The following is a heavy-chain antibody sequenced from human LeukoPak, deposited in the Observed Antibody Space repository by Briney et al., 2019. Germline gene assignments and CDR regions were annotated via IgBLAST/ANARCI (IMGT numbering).Heavy chain of an antibody. J-gene: IGHJ5*02. CDR1: GYTFTNYW. CDR3: ARRAYSHEWFDP. CDR2: IYLGDSDT. Sequence: GESLKISCKASGYTFTNYWIGWVRQMPGKGLEWMGTIYLGDSDTRYSPSFQGQVTISADKSSTTAYLQWSSLRASDTAMYFCARRAYSHEWFDPWGQGTLVTVSS. D-gene: IGHD5-12*01. V-gene: IGHV5-51*01.